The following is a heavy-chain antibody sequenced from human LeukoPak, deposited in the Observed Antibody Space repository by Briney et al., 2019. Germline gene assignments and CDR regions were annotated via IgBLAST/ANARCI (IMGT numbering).Heavy chain of an antibody. CDR3: AKLSQYYESSACMDY. D-gene: IGHD3-22*01. CDR1: GFTFSSFA. J-gene: IGHJ4*02. Sequence: GGSLRLSCAASGFTFSSFAMAWVRQAPGKGPAWVAGISASGGSKSYADSVKARLSISRDNSKNMLYLQMNSLTVEDTALYYCAKLSQYYESSACMDYWGQGTLVSVSS. V-gene: IGHV3-23*01. CDR2: ISASGGSK.